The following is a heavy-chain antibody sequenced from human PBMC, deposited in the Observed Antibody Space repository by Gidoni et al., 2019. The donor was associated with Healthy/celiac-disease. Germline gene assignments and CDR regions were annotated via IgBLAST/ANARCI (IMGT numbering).Heavy chain of an antibody. Sequence: QVTLKESGPVLVKPTETLTLTCTVSGFSLKNARARMGVSWIRQPPGKALEWLAHIFSNDEKSCRTSLRSRLTISKDTSRSQVVLTMTNMDPVDTATYYCARLQDESSGYYSYYFDYWGQGTLVTVSS. CDR2: IFSNDEK. D-gene: IGHD3-22*01. V-gene: IGHV2-26*01. CDR1: GFSLKNARARMG. CDR3: ARLQDESSGYYSYYFDY. J-gene: IGHJ4*02.